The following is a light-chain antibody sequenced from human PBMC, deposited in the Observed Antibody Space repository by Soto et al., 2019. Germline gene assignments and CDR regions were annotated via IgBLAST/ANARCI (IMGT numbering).Light chain of an antibody. CDR2: STN. Sequence: QTVVTQEPSFSVSPGGTVTLTCGLSSGSVSTTYYPSWYQQTPGQAPRTLIYSTNARSSGVPDRFSGSILGSKAALTITGAQADDESDYYCVLYLGSGMSLFGGGTQLTVL. J-gene: IGLJ2*01. V-gene: IGLV8-61*01. CDR1: SGSVSTTYY. CDR3: VLYLGSGMSL.